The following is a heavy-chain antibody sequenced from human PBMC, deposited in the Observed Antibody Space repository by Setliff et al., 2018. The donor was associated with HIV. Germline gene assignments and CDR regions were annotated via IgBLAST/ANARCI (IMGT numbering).Heavy chain of an antibody. CDR3: ARHSPNVGVRGDAFDI. J-gene: IGHJ3*02. CDR1: GGSISCHY. Sequence: SETLSLTCTVSGGSISCHYWIWIRQPPGKGLEWIGYIHYSGATNYNPSLKSRVTISLDTSRTQFSLRLSSVTAADTAVYYCARHSPNVGVRGDAFDIWGQGTVVTVSS. CDR2: IHYSGAT. V-gene: IGHV4-59*08. D-gene: IGHD2-8*01.